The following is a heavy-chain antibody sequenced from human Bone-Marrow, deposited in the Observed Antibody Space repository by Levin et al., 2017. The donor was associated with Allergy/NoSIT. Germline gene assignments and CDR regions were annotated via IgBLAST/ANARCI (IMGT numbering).Heavy chain of an antibody. CDR3: ATISADFWSGYVDV. V-gene: IGHV3-48*03. J-gene: IGHJ6*02. Sequence: SCAASGFTFSSYEMNWVRQAPGKGLEWVSYISSSGSTIYYADSVKGRFTISRDNAKNSLYLQMNSLRAEDTAVYYCATISADFWSGYVDVWGQGTTVTVSS. CDR2: ISSSGSTI. CDR1: GFTFSSYE. D-gene: IGHD3-3*01.